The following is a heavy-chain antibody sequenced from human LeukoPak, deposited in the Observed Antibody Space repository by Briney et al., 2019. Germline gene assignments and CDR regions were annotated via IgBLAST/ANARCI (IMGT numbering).Heavy chain of an antibody. J-gene: IGHJ4*02. CDR1: GFDFSSYW. CDR2: IKQDGSEE. D-gene: IGHD6-19*01. Sequence: PGGSLRLSCAASGFDFSSYWMSWVRQAPGKGLEWVANIKQDGSEENYVDSVKGRFTISRDNAKNSLYLQMNSLRAEDTAVYYCARRAVAGTGYYDYGGQGTLVTVSS. V-gene: IGHV3-7*01. CDR3: ARRAVAGTGYYDY.